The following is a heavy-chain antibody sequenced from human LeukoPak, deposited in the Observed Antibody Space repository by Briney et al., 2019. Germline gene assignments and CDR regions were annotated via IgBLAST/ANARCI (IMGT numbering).Heavy chain of an antibody. CDR2: IYYDGTTK. D-gene: IGHD2-15*01. Sequence: PGGSLRLSCAASVFTFSTYGMHWVRQAPGKGLEWVADIYYDGTTKYYADSVKGRFTISRDNSKNTLYVQMSSLRAEDTAVYYCARGGYCRGGSCYGMDVWGHGTTVTVS. CDR3: ARGGYCRGGSCYGMDV. CDR1: VFTFSTYG. J-gene: IGHJ6*02. V-gene: IGHV3-33*01.